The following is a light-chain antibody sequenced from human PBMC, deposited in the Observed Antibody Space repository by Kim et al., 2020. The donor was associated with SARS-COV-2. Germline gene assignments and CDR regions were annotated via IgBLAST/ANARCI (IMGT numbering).Light chain of an antibody. CDR1: QGSSSY. CDR3: QQYYSYPRT. V-gene: IGKV1-8*01. J-gene: IGKJ1*01. Sequence: AIRMTQSPSSLSASTGDRVTITCRASQGSSSYLAWYQQKPGKAPKLLIYAASTLQSGVPSRFSGSGSGTDFTLTISCLQSEDFATYYCQQYYSYPRTFGRGTKVEIK. CDR2: AAS.